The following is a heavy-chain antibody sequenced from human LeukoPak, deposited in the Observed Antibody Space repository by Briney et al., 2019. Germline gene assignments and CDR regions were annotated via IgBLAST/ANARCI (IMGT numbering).Heavy chain of an antibody. CDR1: GYSLTELS. V-gene: IGHV1-24*01. D-gene: IGHD3-16*02. CDR3: ATRLGEFSSRDAFNI. CDR2: FSLGDGET. J-gene: IGHJ3*02. Sequence: ASGKVSCKVSGYSLTELSMHWVRQAPGKGLEWVGGFSLGDGETIYAQRFQGRVTMTEATSTDTAYMELRSLTYEDTAVYYCATRLGEFSSRDAFNIWGQGTMVTVSS.